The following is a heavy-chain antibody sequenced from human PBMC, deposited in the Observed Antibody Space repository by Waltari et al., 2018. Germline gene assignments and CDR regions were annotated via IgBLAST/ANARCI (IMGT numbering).Heavy chain of an antibody. Sequence: QVQLVQSGAEVKKSGASVKVSCKASGYSFTDNYIHWVRQAPGQGLEWMGWINPKSGGTKYAQKFQGRVTMTRDTSISTAYMEVSRLRSDDTAVYYWARERGVGATSDAFDVWGQGTMVAVSS. V-gene: IGHV1-2*02. CDR2: INPKSGGT. D-gene: IGHD1-26*01. J-gene: IGHJ3*01. CDR3: ARERGVGATSDAFDV. CDR1: GYSFTDNY.